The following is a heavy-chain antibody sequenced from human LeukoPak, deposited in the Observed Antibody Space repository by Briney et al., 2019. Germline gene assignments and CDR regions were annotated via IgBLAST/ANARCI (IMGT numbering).Heavy chain of an antibody. V-gene: IGHV3-49*04. D-gene: IGHD6-13*01. CDR2: IRSKTYGGAP. CDR3: TREVGAVGSSNF. Sequence: GVALRLSCSGSGFTFGEYAMRWVRHAQGQGPEWVGFIRSKTYGGAPEHAASGDDRFIISRDDSRSIAYLQINSLRTDDTGVYFCTREVGAVGSSNFWGQGTLVTVSS. J-gene: IGHJ4*02. CDR1: GFTFGEYA.